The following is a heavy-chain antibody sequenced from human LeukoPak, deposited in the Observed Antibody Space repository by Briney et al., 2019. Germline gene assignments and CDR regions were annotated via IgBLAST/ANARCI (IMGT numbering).Heavy chain of an antibody. CDR1: GVSISSYY. V-gene: IGHV4-59*01. CDR2: IYYSGST. Sequence: PSETLSLTCTVSGVSISSYYWSWIRQPPGKGLEWIGYIYYSGSTNYNPSLKSRVTISLDTSKNQFSLKLSSVTAADTAVYYCARGDSSSPCYIDYWGQGILVTVSS. D-gene: IGHD6-6*01. J-gene: IGHJ4*02. CDR3: ARGDSSSPCYIDY.